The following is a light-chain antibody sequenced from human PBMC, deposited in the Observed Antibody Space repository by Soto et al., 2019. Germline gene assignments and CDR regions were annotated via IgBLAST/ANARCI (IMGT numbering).Light chain of an antibody. V-gene: IGLV1-40*01. J-gene: IGLJ1*01. Sequence: QSVLTQPPSVSGAPGQRVTISCTGSSSNIGAGYDLHWYQQLPGTAPKLLMYDDNSRPPGVPDRFSGSKSGTSASLAITGIQAEDEADYYCQSYDSSLSGYVFGTGTKLTVL. CDR3: QSYDSSLSGYV. CDR2: DDN. CDR1: SSNIGAGYD.